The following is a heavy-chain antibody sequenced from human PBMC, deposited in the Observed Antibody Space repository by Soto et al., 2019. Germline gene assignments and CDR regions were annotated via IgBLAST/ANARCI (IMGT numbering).Heavy chain of an antibody. V-gene: IGHV4-30-2*01. CDR3: ATQSYSNSGAYYYYAMDV. Sequence: SETLSLTCAVSGGSISSGGYSWSWIRQPPGKGLEWIGYIYQSGSTYYNPSLKSRVTISVDRSRNQFSLKLSSVTAADTAVYFCATQSYSNSGAYYYYAMDVWGQGTTVTVSS. J-gene: IGHJ6*02. D-gene: IGHD4-4*01. CDR2: IYQSGST. CDR1: GGSISSGGYS.